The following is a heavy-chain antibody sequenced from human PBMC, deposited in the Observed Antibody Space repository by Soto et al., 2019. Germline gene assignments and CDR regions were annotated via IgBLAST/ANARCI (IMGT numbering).Heavy chain of an antibody. CDR2: ISWNSGSI. J-gene: IGHJ4*02. D-gene: IGHD3-22*01. V-gene: IGHV3-9*01. CDR3: AKGSHYDSSGYFLFDY. Sequence: PGGSLRLSCAASGFTFDDYAMHWVRQAPGKGLEWVSGISWNSGSIGYADSVKGRFTISRDNAKNSLYLQMNSLRAEDTALYYCAKGSHYDSSGYFLFDYWGQGILVTVSS. CDR1: GFTFDDYA.